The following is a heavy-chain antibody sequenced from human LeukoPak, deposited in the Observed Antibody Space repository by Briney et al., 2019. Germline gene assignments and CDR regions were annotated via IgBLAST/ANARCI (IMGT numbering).Heavy chain of an antibody. Sequence: PGGSLRLSCAASGFSFSSYAMSWVHQAPGEGLEWVSAISGSGGSTYYADSVKGRFTISRDNSKNTLYLQMNSLRAEDTAVYYCARGNYDFWSGYYSYWGQGTLVTVSS. J-gene: IGHJ4*02. CDR3: ARGNYDFWSGYYSY. D-gene: IGHD3-3*01. CDR2: ISGSGGST. CDR1: GFSFSSYA. V-gene: IGHV3-23*01.